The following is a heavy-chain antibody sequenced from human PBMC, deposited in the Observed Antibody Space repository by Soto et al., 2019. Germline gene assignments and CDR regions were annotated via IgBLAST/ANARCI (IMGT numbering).Heavy chain of an antibody. CDR2: ISGSGGST. CDR3: AKGSDSSGYYIDY. Sequence: EVQLLESGGGLVQPGGSLRLSCAASGFTFSSYAMSWVRQAPGKGLEWISAISGSGGSTYYADSVKGRFTISRDNSKNTLYLQMNSLRAEDTAVYYCAKGSDSSGYYIDYWGQGTLVTVSS. D-gene: IGHD3-22*01. J-gene: IGHJ4*02. CDR1: GFTFSSYA. V-gene: IGHV3-23*01.